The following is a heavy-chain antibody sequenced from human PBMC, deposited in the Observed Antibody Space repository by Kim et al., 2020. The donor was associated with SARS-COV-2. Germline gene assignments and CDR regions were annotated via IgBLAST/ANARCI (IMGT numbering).Heavy chain of an antibody. CDR1: GFKFDRYA. Sequence: GGSLRLFCVASGFKFDRYAVHWVRQVPGKGLEWVSGLSLDSERIGYADSVKGRFTISRDKAKNSLYLQMNSLRAEDTALYYCTRDLVPGGADCWGQGTLV. J-gene: IGHJ4*02. D-gene: IGHD2-21*01. CDR3: TRDLVPGGADC. CDR2: LSLDSERI. V-gene: IGHV3-9*01.